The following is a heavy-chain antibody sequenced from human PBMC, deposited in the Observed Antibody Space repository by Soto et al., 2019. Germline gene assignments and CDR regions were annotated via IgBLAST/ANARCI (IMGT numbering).Heavy chain of an antibody. J-gene: IGHJ4*02. CDR3: ARNFRESSWYRNFDY. D-gene: IGHD6-13*01. V-gene: IGHV1-18*04. CDR2: ISAYNGNT. Sequence: ASVKVSCKASGYTFTSYGISWVRQAPGQGLEWMGWISAYNGNTNYAQKLQGRVTMTTDTSTSTAYMELRSLRSDDTAVYYCARNFRESSWYRNFDYWGQGTLVTVSS. CDR1: GYTFTSYG.